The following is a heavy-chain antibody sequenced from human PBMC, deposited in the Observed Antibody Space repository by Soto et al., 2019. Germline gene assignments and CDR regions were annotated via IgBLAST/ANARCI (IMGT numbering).Heavy chain of an antibody. D-gene: IGHD5-18*01. CDR3: ARKWDSAMVPTVDY. CDR2: INPKNGDT. V-gene: IGHV1-2*02. CDR1: GYTFTAYS. Sequence: QGQLVQSGAEVKKPGASVKVSCKASGYTFTAYSINWVRQAPGQGLEWMGWINPKNGDTNTAQKFQGRVTMTRDTSITTAYMEETSLRSYDATIYYCARKWDSAMVPTVDYWGQGSLVTVSS. J-gene: IGHJ4*02.